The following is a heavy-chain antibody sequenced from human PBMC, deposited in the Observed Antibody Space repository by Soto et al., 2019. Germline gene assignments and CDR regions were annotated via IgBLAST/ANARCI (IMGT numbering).Heavy chain of an antibody. CDR3: ARIPTMNGNWYFDL. V-gene: IGHV2-26*01. D-gene: IGHD3-22*01. CDR1: GFSLSNARLG. J-gene: IGHJ2*01. CDR2: IFSNDDK. Sequence: QVTLKESGPVLVKPTETLTLTCTVSGFSLSNARLGVSWIRQPPGKALEWLAHIFSNDDKSYNPSLKSRLTISKDTSKSQVVLTMTNMDPVDTATYYCARIPTMNGNWYFDLWGRGTLVTVSS.